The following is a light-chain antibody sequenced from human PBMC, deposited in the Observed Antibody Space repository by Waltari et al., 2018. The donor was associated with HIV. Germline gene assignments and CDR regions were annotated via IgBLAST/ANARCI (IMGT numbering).Light chain of an antibody. CDR3: AAWDDSLNGWV. J-gene: IGLJ3*02. Sequence: QSVLTQPPSASGTPGQRVTISCSGSSSNIRSNTVNWYQQLPGTAPKLLIYSNNQLPSGVPDRFSGSKSGTSASLAISGLQSEDEADYYCAAWDDSLNGWVFGGGTKLTVL. V-gene: IGLV1-44*01. CDR1: SSNIRSNT. CDR2: SNN.